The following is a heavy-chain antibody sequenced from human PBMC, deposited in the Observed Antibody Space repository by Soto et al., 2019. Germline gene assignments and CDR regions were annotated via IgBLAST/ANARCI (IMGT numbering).Heavy chain of an antibody. J-gene: IGHJ4*02. CDR3: ASRHSSPYFDY. V-gene: IGHV4-30-4*01. D-gene: IGHD6-13*01. CDR1: GGSISSGDYY. CDR2: IYYSGST. Sequence: QVQLQESGPGLVKPSQTLSLTCTVSGGSISSGDYYWSWIRQPPGKALEWIGSIYYSGSTYYNPSLKSRVTIPVDTSKNQFSLKLNSVTAAEPAVYYCASRHSSPYFDYWGQGTLVTVSS.